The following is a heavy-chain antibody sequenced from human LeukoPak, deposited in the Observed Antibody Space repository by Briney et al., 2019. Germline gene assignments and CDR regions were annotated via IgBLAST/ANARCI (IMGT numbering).Heavy chain of an antibody. CDR1: GYTFTSYG. V-gene: IGHV1-18*01. CDR2: ISAYNGNT. D-gene: IGHD3-9*01. J-gene: IGHJ4*02. Sequence: ASVKVSCKASGYTFTSYGISWVRQAPGQGLEWMGWISAYNGNTNYAQKLQGRVTMTTDTSTSTAYMGLRSLRSDDTAVYYCARDLAVLRYFDWYDLFDYWGQGTLVTVSS. CDR3: ARDLAVLRYFDWYDLFDY.